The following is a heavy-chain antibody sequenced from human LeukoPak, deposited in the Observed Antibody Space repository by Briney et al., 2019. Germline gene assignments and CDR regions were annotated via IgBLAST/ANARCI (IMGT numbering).Heavy chain of an antibody. D-gene: IGHD6-13*01. J-gene: IGHJ4*02. Sequence: GGSLRLSCAASGFTFSSYSINWVRQAPGKGLEWVSYISSSSSTIHYADSVKGRFTISRDNAKNSLYLQMNSLRAEDTAVYYCARGGQAYSSSWYPSDYWGQGTLVTVSS. CDR2: ISSSSSTI. V-gene: IGHV3-48*01. CDR3: ARGGQAYSSSWYPSDY. CDR1: GFTFSSYS.